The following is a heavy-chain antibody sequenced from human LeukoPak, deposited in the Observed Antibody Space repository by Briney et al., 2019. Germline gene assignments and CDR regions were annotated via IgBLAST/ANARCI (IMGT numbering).Heavy chain of an antibody. CDR3: ARGLFDYGDYPLN. J-gene: IGHJ4*02. D-gene: IGHD4-17*01. V-gene: IGHV1-8*01. Sequence: ASVEVSCKATGYTFTSYDINWVRQATGQGLEWMGWMNPNSGNTGYAQKFQGRVTMTRNTSISTAYMELSSLRSEDTAVYYCARGLFDYGDYPLNWGQGTLVTVSS. CDR2: MNPNSGNT. CDR1: GYTFTSYD.